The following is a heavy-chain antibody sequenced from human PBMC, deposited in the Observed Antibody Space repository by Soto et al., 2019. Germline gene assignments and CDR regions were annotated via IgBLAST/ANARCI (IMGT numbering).Heavy chain of an antibody. J-gene: IGHJ6*02. CDR1: GFSFTSAA. D-gene: IGHD5-12*01. V-gene: IGHV1-58*02. Sequence: QMQLVQSGPEVKKPGTSVKVSCKPSGFSFTSAAIQWMRQARGQRLEWLGWIVVAGGNRNYAEKFQDRVTITTDMSTSTAYMELNSLTSDDTAVYYCAADAGGYSGYGCSYHGMDVWGQGTTVTVAS. CDR3: AADAGGYSGYGCSYHGMDV. CDR2: IVVAGGNR.